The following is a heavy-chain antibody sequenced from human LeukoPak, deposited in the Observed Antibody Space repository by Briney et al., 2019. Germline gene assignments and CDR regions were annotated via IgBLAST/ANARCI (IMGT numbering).Heavy chain of an antibody. CDR3: ARWSCSSTRCYRAFDL. D-gene: IGHD2-2*02. CDR1: GFISDDYG. V-gene: IGHV3-20*01. J-gene: IGHJ3*01. CDR2: FNWDGGST. Sequence: PGASLRLSCAAAGFISDDYGMSFVRHVPGKRLECVSAFNWDGGSTGDADSGRGPFTISTSNDKNSLYLKMKSLRAAAAAFYDCARWSCSSTRCYRAFDLWGPGTMVTVSS.